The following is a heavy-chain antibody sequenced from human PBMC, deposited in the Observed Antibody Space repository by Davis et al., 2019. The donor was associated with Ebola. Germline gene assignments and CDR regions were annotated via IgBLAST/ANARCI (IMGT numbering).Heavy chain of an antibody. V-gene: IGHV3-33*01. Sequence: GESLKISCAASGFTFKNYGIHWVRQAPGKGLEWVAVIWYDGSQKYYADSVKGRFTISRDDSKNTVYMQMNSLRAEDTAVYYCARDSSYYGMDVWGQGTTVTVSS. CDR2: IWYDGSQK. CDR1: GFTFKNYG. CDR3: ARDSSYYGMDV. J-gene: IGHJ6*02.